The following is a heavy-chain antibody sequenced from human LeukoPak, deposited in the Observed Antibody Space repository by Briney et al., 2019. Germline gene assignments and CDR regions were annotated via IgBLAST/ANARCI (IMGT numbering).Heavy chain of an antibody. Sequence: SETLPLTCTVSGGSISSYYWSWIRQPPGKGLEWIGYIYYSGSTNYNPSLKSRVTISVDTSKNQFSLKLSSVTAADTAVYYCARVPARARSGWPYFDYWGQGTVATVSS. CDR3: ARVPARARSGWPYFDY. CDR2: IYYSGST. CDR1: GGSISSYY. D-gene: IGHD6-19*01. J-gene: IGHJ4*02. V-gene: IGHV4-59*01.